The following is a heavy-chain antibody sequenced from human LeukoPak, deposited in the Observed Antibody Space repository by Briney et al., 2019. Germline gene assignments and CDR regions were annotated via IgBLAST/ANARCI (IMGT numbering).Heavy chain of an antibody. CDR2: ITSSRSYT. CDR3: ARAPSAVAGMLDY. V-gene: IGHV3-11*06. Sequence: GGSLRLSCAASGFSFSDYYMSWIRQAPGKGLEWVSYITSSRSYTNYADSVKGRFTISRDNAKNSLYLQMNSLRAEDTAVYYCARAPSAVAGMLDYWGQGTVVTVSS. CDR1: GFSFSDYY. D-gene: IGHD6-19*01. J-gene: IGHJ4*02.